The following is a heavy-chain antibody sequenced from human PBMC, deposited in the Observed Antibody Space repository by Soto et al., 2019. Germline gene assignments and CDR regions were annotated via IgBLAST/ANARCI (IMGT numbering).Heavy chain of an antibody. Sequence: SETLSLTCTVSGGSVSSGSYYWSWIRQPPGKGLEWIGYIYYSGSTNYNPSVKSRVTISVDTSKNQYSLKLSSVTAADTAVYYCARLSYYDSSGYYSYWGQGILVTAPQ. CDR2: IYYSGST. CDR3: ARLSYYDSSGYYSY. CDR1: GGSVSSGSYY. D-gene: IGHD3-22*01. V-gene: IGHV4-61*01. J-gene: IGHJ4*02.